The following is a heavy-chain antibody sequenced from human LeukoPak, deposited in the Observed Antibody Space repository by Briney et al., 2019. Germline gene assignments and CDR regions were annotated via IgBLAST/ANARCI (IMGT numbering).Heavy chain of an antibody. CDR1: GFTVSRKY. D-gene: IGHD3-10*01. Sequence: GGSLRLSCAASGFTVSRKYMTWVRQAPGKGLEWVSAIYTGDSTDYADSVKGRFTISRDNSRNTLYLQMNSLRAEDTAVYYCARGFRRSGSSAVGYWGQGTLVTVSS. V-gene: IGHV3-53*01. J-gene: IGHJ4*02. CDR3: ARGFRRSGSSAVGY. CDR2: IYTGDST.